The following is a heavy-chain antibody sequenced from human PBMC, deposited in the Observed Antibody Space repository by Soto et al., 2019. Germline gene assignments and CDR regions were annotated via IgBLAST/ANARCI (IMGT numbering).Heavy chain of an antibody. CDR2: ISYDGTNE. D-gene: IGHD6-13*01. CDR1: EFSFSNYA. J-gene: IGHJ4*02. Sequence: GGSLRLSCDASEFSFSNYAMHWFRQAPCKGLEWVSLISYDGTNEHYADSVRGRFTISRDNSKNTLFLQMSRLRVGDAALYYCAREGMAYVFDYWGQGTLVTVSS. CDR3: AREGMAYVFDY. V-gene: IGHV3-30-3*01.